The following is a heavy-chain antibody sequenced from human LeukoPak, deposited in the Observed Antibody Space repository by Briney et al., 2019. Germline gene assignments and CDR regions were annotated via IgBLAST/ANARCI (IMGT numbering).Heavy chain of an antibody. D-gene: IGHD6-19*01. CDR2: ISYDGSNK. J-gene: IGHJ2*01. CDR1: GFTFSSYG. V-gene: IGHV3-30*18. Sequence: GGSLTLSCAASGFTFSSYGMHWVRQAPGKGLEWVAIISYDGSNKYYADSVQGRFTISRDNSKNTLYLQMNSLRAEDTAVYYCAKDLGGGSGCYDLWGRGTRVTLSS. CDR3: AKDLGGGSGCYDL.